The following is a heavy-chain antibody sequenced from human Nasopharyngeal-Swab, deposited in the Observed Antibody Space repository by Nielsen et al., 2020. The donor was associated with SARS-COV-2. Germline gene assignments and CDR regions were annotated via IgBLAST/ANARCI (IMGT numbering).Heavy chain of an antibody. V-gene: IGHV3-30*02. CDR1: GFTFSSYG. CDR2: IRYDGSNK. CDR3: AKDPGRYCSSTSCLNWFDP. J-gene: IGHJ5*02. D-gene: IGHD2-2*01. Sequence: GESLKISCAASGFTFSSYGMHWVRQAPGKGLEGVAFIRYDGSNKYYADSVKGRFTISRDNSKNTLYLQMNSLRAEDTAVYYCAKDPGRYCSSTSCLNWFDPWGQGTLVTVSS.